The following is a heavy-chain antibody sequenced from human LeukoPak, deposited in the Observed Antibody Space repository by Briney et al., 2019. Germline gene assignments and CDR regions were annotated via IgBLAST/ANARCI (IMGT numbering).Heavy chain of an antibody. J-gene: IGHJ4*02. CDR2: INPNSGGT. Sequence: ASVKVSCKASGYTFTGYYMHWVRQAPGQGLEWMGWINPNSGGTNYAQKFQGRVTMTRDTSISTAYMELSRLRSDDTAVYYCARALAPIMVRGVIISPDYWGQGTLVTVSS. D-gene: IGHD3-10*01. CDR1: GYTFTGYY. V-gene: IGHV1-2*02. CDR3: ARALAPIMVRGVIISPDY.